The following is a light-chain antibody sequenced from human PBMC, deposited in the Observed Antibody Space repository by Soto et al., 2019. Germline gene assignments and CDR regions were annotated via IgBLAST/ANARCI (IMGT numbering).Light chain of an antibody. CDR3: QQHNQWPIT. CDR1: QSAGNF. Sequence: EIVLTQSPATLSLSPGETASLSCRASQSAGNFLAWYQQKPGQAPRLLIYYISTRATGIPARFSGSGSGTEFTLTINSLQSEDSAVYYCQQHNQWPITFGQGTRLE. CDR2: YIS. J-gene: IGKJ5*01. V-gene: IGKV3-11*01.